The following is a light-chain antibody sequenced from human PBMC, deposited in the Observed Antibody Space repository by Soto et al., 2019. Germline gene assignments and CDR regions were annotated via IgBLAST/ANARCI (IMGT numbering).Light chain of an antibody. CDR2: GAS. CDR3: RQYGSSPQT. CDR1: QSVSSSY. J-gene: IGKJ1*01. Sequence: EIVFTQSPGTLSLSPGERATLSCRASQSVSSSYLAWYQQKPGQAPRLLIYGASSRATGIPDRFSGSGSGTDFTLTISRLEPEDFAVYYCRQYGSSPQTFGQGTKVEIK. V-gene: IGKV3-20*01.